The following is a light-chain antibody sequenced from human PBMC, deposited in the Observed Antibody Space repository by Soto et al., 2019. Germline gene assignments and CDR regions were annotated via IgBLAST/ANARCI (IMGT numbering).Light chain of an antibody. Sequence: EIVLTQSPGTXSLSPXEXATXXXRASQSVXSSYLAWYQQKPGQAPRLLIYGISSRATGIPDRFSGSGSGTDFTLTISRLEPEDFAVYYCQQYGRSPRXXGQGTKVEIK. CDR2: GIS. CDR3: QQYGRSPRX. V-gene: IGKV3-20*01. CDR1: QSVXSSY. J-gene: IGKJ1*01.